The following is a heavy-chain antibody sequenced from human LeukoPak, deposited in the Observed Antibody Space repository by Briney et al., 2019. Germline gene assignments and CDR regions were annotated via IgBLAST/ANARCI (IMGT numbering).Heavy chain of an antibody. CDR2: IIPIFGTA. V-gene: IGHV1-69*13. D-gene: IGHD1-26*01. CDR3: ARDRARGELRATWDY. Sequence: WASVKVSCKASGGTFSSYAISWVRQAPGRGLEWMGGIIPIFGTANYAQKFQGRVTITADESTSTAYMELSSLRSEDTAVYYCARDRARGELRATWDYWGQGTLVTVSS. J-gene: IGHJ4*02. CDR1: GGTFSSYA.